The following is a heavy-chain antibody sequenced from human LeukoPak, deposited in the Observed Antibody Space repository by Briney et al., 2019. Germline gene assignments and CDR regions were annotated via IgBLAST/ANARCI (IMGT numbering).Heavy chain of an antibody. CDR3: ARDPGEYSSSWYYFDY. Sequence: GRPLGLSGAASGFTFISYAMHWVRRAPGKGLEWWPVISYDGSNKYYADSVKGRFTISRDNSKNTLYLQMNSLRAEDTAVYYCARDPGEYSSSWYYFDYWGQGTLVTVSS. J-gene: IGHJ4*02. V-gene: IGHV3-30-3*01. D-gene: IGHD6-13*01. CDR1: GFTFISYA. CDR2: ISYDGSNK.